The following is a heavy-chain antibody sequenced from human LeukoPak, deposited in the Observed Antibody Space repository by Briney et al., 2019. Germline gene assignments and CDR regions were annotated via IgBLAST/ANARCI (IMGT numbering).Heavy chain of an antibody. Sequence: PSETLSLTCTVSGGSVSSYYWSWIRQPPGKGLEWIGYIYYSGSTNYNPSLKSRVTISVDTSKNQCSLKLTSVTAADTAVYYCARVDYGDHTFDYWGQRCLVTVSS. D-gene: IGHD4-17*01. CDR3: ARVDYGDHTFDY. V-gene: IGHV4-59*08. CDR1: GGSVSSYY. J-gene: IGHJ4*02. CDR2: IYYSGST.